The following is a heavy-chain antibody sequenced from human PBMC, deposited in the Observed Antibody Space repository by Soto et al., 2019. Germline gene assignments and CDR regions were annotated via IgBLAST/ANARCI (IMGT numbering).Heavy chain of an antibody. CDR3: ASPATGDYYGSGRAYHYFGVDV. CDR1: GYTFTSYY. CDR2: INPSGGST. Sequence: ASVKVSCKASGYTFTSYYMHWVRQAPGQGLEWMGIINPSGGSTSYAQKFQGRVTMTRDTSTSTVYMELSSLRTEDTAVYYCASPATGDYYGSGRAYHYFGVDVWGQGTTVTVSS. V-gene: IGHV1-46*01. J-gene: IGHJ6*02. D-gene: IGHD3-10*01.